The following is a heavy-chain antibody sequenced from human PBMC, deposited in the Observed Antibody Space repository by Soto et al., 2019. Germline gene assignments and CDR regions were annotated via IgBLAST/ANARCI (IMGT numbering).Heavy chain of an antibody. J-gene: IGHJ3*02. CDR3: AKNRRMIVAVIDAFDN. CDR2: ISFDGKKK. D-gene: IGHD3-22*01. Sequence: QVQLVESGGGAVQPGRSLRLSCVGSGFVFSDFGMNWVRQAPDKGLEWVAVISFDGKKKYYADSVKGRFSISRDNSKNTVSLQINSLGAEDTAVYYCAKNRRMIVAVIDAFDNWGQGTMVTVSS. CDR1: GFVFSDFG. V-gene: IGHV3-30*18.